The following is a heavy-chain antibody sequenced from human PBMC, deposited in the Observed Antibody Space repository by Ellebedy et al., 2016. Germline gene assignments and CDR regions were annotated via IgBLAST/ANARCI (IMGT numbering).Heavy chain of an antibody. V-gene: IGHV1-69*13. CDR1: GYTFTSYD. J-gene: IGHJ4*02. CDR2: IIPIFGTA. D-gene: IGHD3-10*01. CDR3: GFVGEFPDY. Sequence: SVKVSXXASGYTFTSYDISWVRQAPGQGLEWMGGIIPIFGTANYAQKFQGRVTITADESTSTAYMELSSLRSEDTAVYYCGFVGEFPDYWGQGTLVTVSS.